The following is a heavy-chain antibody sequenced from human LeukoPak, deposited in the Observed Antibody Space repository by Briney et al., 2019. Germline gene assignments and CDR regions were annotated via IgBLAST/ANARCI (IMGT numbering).Heavy chain of an antibody. V-gene: IGHV4-61*05. CDR1: GGSISSSSYY. D-gene: IGHD4-23*01. Sequence: PSETLSLTCTVSGGSISSSSYYWGWIRQPPGKGLEWIGYIYYSGSTNYNPSLKSRVTISVDTSKNQFSLKLSSVTAADTAVYYCARVQTTYGGNHPPPLDYWGQGTLVTVSS. J-gene: IGHJ4*02. CDR2: IYYSGST. CDR3: ARVQTTYGGNHPPPLDY.